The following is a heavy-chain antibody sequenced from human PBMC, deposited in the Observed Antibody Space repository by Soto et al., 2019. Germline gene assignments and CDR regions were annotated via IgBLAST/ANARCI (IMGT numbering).Heavy chain of an antibody. V-gene: IGHV3-9*01. D-gene: IGHD3-22*01. CDR3: TKANYYDSSGSDPDAFDI. J-gene: IGHJ3*02. CDR1: GFTFNDYA. Sequence: GGSLRLSCAASGFTFNDYAMHWVRQAPGKGLEWVSGISWNSGSIGYADSVKGRFTISRDNAKNSLYLQMNSLRAEDTALYYCTKANYYDSSGSDPDAFDIWGQGTMVTVSS. CDR2: ISWNSGSI.